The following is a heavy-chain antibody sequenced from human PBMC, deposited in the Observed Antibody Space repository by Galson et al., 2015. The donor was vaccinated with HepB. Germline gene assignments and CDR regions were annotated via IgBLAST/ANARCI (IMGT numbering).Heavy chain of an antibody. CDR1: GYTLTELS. Sequence: SVKVSCKVSGYTLTELSMHWVRQAPGKGLEWMGGFDPEDGETIYAQKFQGRVAMTEDTSTDAAYMELSSLRSEDTAVYYCATSRADCSSTSCLNWFDPWGQGTLVTVSS. J-gene: IGHJ5*02. CDR3: ATSRADCSSTSCLNWFDP. D-gene: IGHD2-2*01. V-gene: IGHV1-24*01. CDR2: FDPEDGET.